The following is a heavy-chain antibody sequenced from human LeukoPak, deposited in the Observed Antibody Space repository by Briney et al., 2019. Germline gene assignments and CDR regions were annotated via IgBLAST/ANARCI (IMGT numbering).Heavy chain of an antibody. CDR2: IIPIFGTA. D-gene: IGHD2-2*01. CDR3: ASPHCSSTSCYHLAYYGMDV. V-gene: IGHV1-69*01. Sequence: SSVKVSCKASGGTFSSYAISWVRQAPGQGLEWMGGIIPIFGTANYAQKFQGRVTITADESTSTAYMELSSLRSEDTAVYYCASPHCSSTSCYHLAYYGMDVWGQGTTVTVSS. J-gene: IGHJ6*02. CDR1: GGTFSSYA.